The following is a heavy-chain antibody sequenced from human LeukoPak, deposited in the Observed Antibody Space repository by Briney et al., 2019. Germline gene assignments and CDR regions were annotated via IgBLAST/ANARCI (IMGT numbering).Heavy chain of an antibody. V-gene: IGHV3-30*03. D-gene: IGHD4-17*01. CDR3: AREVGYGDYGTEYFDY. CDR1: GFTFSSYG. Sequence: GESLKISCAASGFTFSSYGMHWVRQAPGKGLEWVAVISYDGSNKYYADSVKGRFTISRDNAKNSLYLQMNSLRAEDTAVYYCAREVGYGDYGTEYFDYWGQGTLVTVSS. J-gene: IGHJ4*02. CDR2: ISYDGSNK.